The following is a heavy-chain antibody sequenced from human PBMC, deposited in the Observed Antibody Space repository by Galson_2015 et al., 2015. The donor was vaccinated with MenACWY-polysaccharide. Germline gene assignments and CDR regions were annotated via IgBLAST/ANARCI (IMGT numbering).Heavy chain of an antibody. CDR3: ARPSSGGSYYND. CDR2: INQPGRDK. J-gene: IGHJ4*02. D-gene: IGHD2-15*01. V-gene: IGHV3-7*01. Sequence: LRLSCAAGFSFSTYWMSWVRQAPGKGLEWVANINQPGRDKYYVDSVRGRFTISRDNAKNSVYLQMDSLRAEDTAVYYCARPSSGGSYYNDWGQGTQVTVSS. CDR1: GFSFSTYW.